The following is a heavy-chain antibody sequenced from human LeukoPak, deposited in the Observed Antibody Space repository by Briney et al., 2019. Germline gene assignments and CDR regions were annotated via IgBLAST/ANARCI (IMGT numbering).Heavy chain of an antibody. CDR1: GGSVSSGDYY. V-gene: IGHV4-30-4*01. Sequence: SETLSLTCTVSGGSVSSGDYYWSWIRQPPGKGLEWIGYMYYSGSTKYNPSLKSRVTISVDTSKNQFSLQLNSVTPEDTAVYYCARDQIEMATIMDYYYGMDVWGQGTTVTVSS. CDR2: MYYSGST. J-gene: IGHJ6*02. D-gene: IGHD5-24*01. CDR3: ARDQIEMATIMDYYYGMDV.